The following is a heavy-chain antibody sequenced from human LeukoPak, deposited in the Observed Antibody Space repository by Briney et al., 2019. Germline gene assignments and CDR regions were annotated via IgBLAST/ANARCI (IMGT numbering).Heavy chain of an antibody. CDR2: IKRESEGGTT. Sequence: GGSLRLSCAVSGFTFTNAWMSWVRQAPGKGLEWVGRIKRESEGGTTDYAAPVKGRFTISRDDSKKMLYLQMSSLKIEDTAVYYCALGAGKSDIDYWGQGTLVTVSS. CDR1: GFTFTNAW. J-gene: IGHJ4*02. V-gene: IGHV3-15*01. D-gene: IGHD3-10*01. CDR3: ALGAGKSDIDY.